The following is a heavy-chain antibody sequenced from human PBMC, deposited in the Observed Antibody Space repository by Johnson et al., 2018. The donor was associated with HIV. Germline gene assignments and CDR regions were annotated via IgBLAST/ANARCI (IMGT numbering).Heavy chain of an antibody. J-gene: IGHJ3*02. Sequence: EMQLVESGGGVVRPGGSLRLSCAASGFTFDDYGMSWVRQAPGKGLEWVCGITWTGYRTGCAASVRGRFTISRENAKHTLYLQMNSLRAEDTAMYFCARGGAFHAFDIWGQGTMVTVSS. CDR3: ARGGAFHAFDI. V-gene: IGHV3-20*04. CDR2: ITWTGYRT. CDR1: GFTFDDYG. D-gene: IGHD3-3*02.